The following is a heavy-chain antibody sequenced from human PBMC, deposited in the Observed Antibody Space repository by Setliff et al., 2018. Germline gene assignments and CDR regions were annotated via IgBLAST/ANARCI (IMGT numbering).Heavy chain of an antibody. CDR3: ATDGVITMVRGVIITESLFDFDY. V-gene: IGHV1-24*01. D-gene: IGHD3-10*01. CDR1: GYSFTNYF. CDR2: FDPEDGET. J-gene: IGHJ4*02. Sequence: ASVKVSCKTSGYSFTNYFIHWVRQAPGKGLEWMGGFDPEDGETIYAQKFQGRVTMTEDTSTDTAYMELSSLRSEDTAVYYCATDGVITMVRGVIITESLFDFDYWGQGTLVTVSS.